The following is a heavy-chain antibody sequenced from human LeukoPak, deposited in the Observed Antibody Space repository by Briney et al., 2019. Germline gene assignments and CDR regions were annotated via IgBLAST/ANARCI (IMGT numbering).Heavy chain of an antibody. D-gene: IGHD1-14*01. CDR1: GYTFTSYY. CDR2: INPSGGST. Sequence: ASVKVSCKASGYTFTSYYMHWVRQAPGQGLEWMGIINPSGGSTNYAQRFQGRVTMTRDTSTSTVYMELSSLRSDDTAVYYCAIAHNRLDFDPCGQGTLVTVSS. J-gene: IGHJ5*02. V-gene: IGHV1-46*01. CDR3: AIAHNRLDFDP.